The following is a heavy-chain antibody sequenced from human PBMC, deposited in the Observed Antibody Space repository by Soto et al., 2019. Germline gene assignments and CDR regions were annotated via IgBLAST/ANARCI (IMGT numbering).Heavy chain of an antibody. CDR1: EFTFSNYA. V-gene: IGHV3-23*01. Sequence: EVQLLESGGGLVQPGGSLRLSCTASEFTFSNYAMSWVRQAPGKGLEWVSAISASGAATYSVDSAKGRFTISRDNSKNTLYVQMNSLRAEDTGVYYCARCAVLSTTSGGWCNWFDPWGQGTLVTVSS. D-gene: IGHD2-21*01. CDR3: ARCAVLSTTSGGWCNWFDP. CDR2: ISASGAAT. J-gene: IGHJ5*02.